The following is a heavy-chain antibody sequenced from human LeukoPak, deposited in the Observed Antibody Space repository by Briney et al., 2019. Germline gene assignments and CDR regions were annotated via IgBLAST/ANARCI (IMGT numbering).Heavy chain of an antibody. V-gene: IGHV4-4*07. CDR1: GGSISSYY. D-gene: IGHD3-22*01. J-gene: IGHJ4*02. CDR3: ARVGVVVVIADY. CDR2: IYTSGST. Sequence: SETLSLTCTVSGGSISSYYWSWIRQPAGKGLEWIGRIYTSGSTNYNPSLKSRVTMSVDTSKNQFSLKLTSVTAADTAVYYCARVGVVVVIADYWGQGTLVTVSS.